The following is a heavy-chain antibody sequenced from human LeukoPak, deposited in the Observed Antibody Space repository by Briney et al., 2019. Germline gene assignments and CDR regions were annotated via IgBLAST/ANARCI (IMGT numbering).Heavy chain of an antibody. J-gene: IGHJ4*02. Sequence: SETLSLTCAVYDGSFSGYYWSWIRQPPGKGLEWIGEINHSGSTNYNPSLKSRVTISVDTSKNQFSLKLSSVTAADTAVYYCARALRIWFGELPFDYWGQGTLVTVSS. D-gene: IGHD3-10*01. CDR1: DGSFSGYY. CDR3: ARALRIWFGELPFDY. V-gene: IGHV4-34*01. CDR2: INHSGST.